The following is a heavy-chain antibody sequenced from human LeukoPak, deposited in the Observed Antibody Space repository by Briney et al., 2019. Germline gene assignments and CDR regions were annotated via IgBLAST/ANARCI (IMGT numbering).Heavy chain of an antibody. Sequence: GGSLRLSCAASGFTFSSYAMSWVRQAPGKGLEWVSAISGSGGSTYYADSVKGRFTISRDNSKNTLYLQMNSLRAEDTAVYYCAKRAGSGNGKNYYFDYWGQGTLVTVSS. J-gene: IGHJ4*02. CDR3: AKRAGSGNGKNYYFDY. V-gene: IGHV3-23*01. D-gene: IGHD4-23*01. CDR2: ISGSGGST. CDR1: GFTFSSYA.